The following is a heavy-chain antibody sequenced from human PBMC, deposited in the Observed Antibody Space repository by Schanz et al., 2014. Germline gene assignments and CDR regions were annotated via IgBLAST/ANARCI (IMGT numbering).Heavy chain of an antibody. CDR1: GFTFSTST. Sequence: EVQLVESGGGLVQPGGSLRLSCAASGFTFSTSTMHWVRQAPGKGLEYVSSISSKGDMTFYGNSVKGRFTISRDNSKNTLYLQMNTLRAEDTAVYYCAKYRGYYRVSGSYRELEYWGQGTLVTVSS. CDR2: ISSKGDMT. CDR3: AKYRGYYRVSGSYRELEY. J-gene: IGHJ4*02. D-gene: IGHD3-10*01. V-gene: IGHV3-64*01.